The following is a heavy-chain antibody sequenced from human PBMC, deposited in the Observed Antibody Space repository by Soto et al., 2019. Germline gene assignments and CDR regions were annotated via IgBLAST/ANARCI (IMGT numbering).Heavy chain of an antibody. Sequence: QVHLVQSGAEVKKPGASVKVSCKGSGYTFTTYGITWVRQAPGQGLEWMGWISAHNGNTNYAQKPQGRVTVTRDTSTSTAYMELRSLRSDDTAVHYCARGRYGDYWGQGALVTVSS. CDR2: ISAHNGNT. CDR1: GYTFTTYG. D-gene: IGHD1-1*01. CDR3: ARGRYGDY. V-gene: IGHV1-18*01. J-gene: IGHJ4*02.